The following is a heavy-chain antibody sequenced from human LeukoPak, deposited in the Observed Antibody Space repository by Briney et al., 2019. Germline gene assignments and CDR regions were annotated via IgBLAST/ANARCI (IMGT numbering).Heavy chain of an antibody. D-gene: IGHD4-23*01. CDR1: GFTFSSYA. CDR3: ARDVYGGPDY. V-gene: IGHV3-33*08. J-gene: IGHJ4*02. Sequence: GGSLRLSCAASGFTFSSYAMHWVRQAPGKGLEWVAIIWFDGSNKYYADSVKGRFTISRDNSKNTLYLQMNRLRAEDTAVYYCARDVYGGPDYWGQGILVTVSS. CDR2: IWFDGSNK.